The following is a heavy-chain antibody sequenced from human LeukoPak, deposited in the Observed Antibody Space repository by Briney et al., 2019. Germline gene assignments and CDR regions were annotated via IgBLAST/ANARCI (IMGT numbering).Heavy chain of an antibody. J-gene: IGHJ3*02. D-gene: IGHD3-10*01. Sequence: GGSLRLSCAASGFIFSTYAMHWVRQAPGKGLEWVAVIWYDGSNKYYADSVKGRFSISRDNSKNTLYLQMNSLRAEDTAVYYCARSYYYGSGSYFPFDIWGQGTMVTVSS. V-gene: IGHV3-33*01. CDR2: IWYDGSNK. CDR3: ARSYYYGSGSYFPFDI. CDR1: GFIFSTYA.